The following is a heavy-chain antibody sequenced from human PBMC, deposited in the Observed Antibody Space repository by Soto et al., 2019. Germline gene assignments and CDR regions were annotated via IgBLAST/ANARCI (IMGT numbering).Heavy chain of an antibody. CDR2: IIPIFGTA. D-gene: IGHD2-15*01. CDR1: GGTFSSYA. Sequence: SVKVSCKASGGTFSSYAISWVRQAPGQGLEWMGGIIPIFGTANYAQKFQGRVTITADESTSTAYMELSSLRSEDTAVYYCAAPYCSGGSCLESDYYGMDVWGQGTTVTVSS. CDR3: AAPYCSGGSCLESDYYGMDV. V-gene: IGHV1-69*13. J-gene: IGHJ6*02.